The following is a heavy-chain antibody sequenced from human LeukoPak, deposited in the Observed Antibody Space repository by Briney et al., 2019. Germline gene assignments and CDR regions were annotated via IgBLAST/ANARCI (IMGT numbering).Heavy chain of an antibody. Sequence: GGSLRLSCAASGFTFSSYGMSWVRQAPGKGLEWVSGISYSGGDTYYADSVKGRFTISRDTSKNTVSLQMNSLRAEDTAVYYCAGDKTTGGWYEFDYWGQGTLVTVSS. J-gene: IGHJ4*02. D-gene: IGHD6-19*01. CDR3: AGDKTTGGWYEFDY. CDR2: ISYSGGDT. CDR1: GFTFSSYG. V-gene: IGHV3-23*01.